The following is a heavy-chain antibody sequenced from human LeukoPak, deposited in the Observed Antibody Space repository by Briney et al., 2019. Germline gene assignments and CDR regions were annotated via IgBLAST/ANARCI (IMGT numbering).Heavy chain of an antibody. D-gene: IGHD3-22*01. Sequence: ASVKVSCKASGYTCTSYGISWVRQAPGQGLEWMGWISAYNGNTNYAQKLQGRVTMTTDTSTSTAYMELRSLGSDDTAVYYCARDRRDFDSSGYYPYYYYYGMDVWGQGTTVTVSS. CDR1: GYTCTSYG. V-gene: IGHV1-18*01. CDR3: ARDRRDFDSSGYYPYYYYYGMDV. J-gene: IGHJ6*02. CDR2: ISAYNGNT.